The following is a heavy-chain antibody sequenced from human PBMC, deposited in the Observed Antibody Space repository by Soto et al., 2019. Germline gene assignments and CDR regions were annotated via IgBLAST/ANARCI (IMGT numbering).Heavy chain of an antibody. CDR2: IYYSGST. D-gene: IGHD2-2*02. V-gene: IGHV4-59*01. Sequence: PSETLSLTCTVSGGSISSYYWSWIRQPPGKGLEWIGYIYYSGSTNYNPSLKSRVTISVDTSKNQFSLKLSSVTAADTAVYYCARGPHCSSTSCYRAYYYYYYMDVWGKGTTITVSS. CDR3: ARGPHCSSTSCYRAYYYYYYMDV. CDR1: GGSISSYY. J-gene: IGHJ6*03.